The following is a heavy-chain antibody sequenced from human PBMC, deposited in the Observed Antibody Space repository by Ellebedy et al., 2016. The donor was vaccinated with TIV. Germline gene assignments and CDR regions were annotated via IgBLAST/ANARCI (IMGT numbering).Heavy chain of an antibody. D-gene: IGHD3-16*02. J-gene: IGHJ4*02. V-gene: IGHV4-34*01. Sequence: SETLSLXXAVYGGSFSGYYWSWIRQPPGKGLEWIGEINHSGSANYNPSLKSRLIISVDTSKNQFSLKLSSLTAADTAVYYCARRNIVPAEPGIAYWGQGTRVTVSS. CDR3: ARRNIVPAEPGIAY. CDR1: GGSFSGYY. CDR2: INHSGSA.